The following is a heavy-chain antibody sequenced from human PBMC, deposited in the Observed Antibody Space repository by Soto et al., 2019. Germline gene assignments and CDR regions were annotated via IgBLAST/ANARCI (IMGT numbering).Heavy chain of an antibody. CDR1: GDTFKNYA. Sequence: QVQLVQSGAEVRKPGSSVKVSCRASGDTFKNYAISWVRQAPGQGLEWMGGIIPIFGKTDYALTFHGRVTINGDESTYTAHMELRGLRSDDTALYYCATSGYNYGPFDYWGRGLLVTVSS. J-gene: IGHJ4*01. D-gene: IGHD2-15*01. V-gene: IGHV1-69*01. CDR3: ATSGYNYGPFDY. CDR2: IIPIFGKT.